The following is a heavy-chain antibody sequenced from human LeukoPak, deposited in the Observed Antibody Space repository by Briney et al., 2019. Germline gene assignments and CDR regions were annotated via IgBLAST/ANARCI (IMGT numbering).Heavy chain of an antibody. D-gene: IGHD3-10*01. Sequence: GGSLRLYCAASGFTFSSYGMHWVRQAPGKGLKWVAFIRYDGSNKYYADSVKGRFTISRDNSKNTLYLQMNSLRAEDTAVYYCAKDAKYGSGSYSLPAYFQHWGQGTLVTVSS. J-gene: IGHJ1*01. CDR2: IRYDGSNK. CDR1: GFTFSSYG. V-gene: IGHV3-30*02. CDR3: AKDAKYGSGSYSLPAYFQH.